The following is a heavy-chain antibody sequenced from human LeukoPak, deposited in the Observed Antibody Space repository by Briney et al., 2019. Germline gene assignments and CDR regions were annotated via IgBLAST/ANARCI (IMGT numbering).Heavy chain of an antibody. CDR3: ARGRKVRGVANWYFDL. Sequence: PSETLSLTCTVSGGSIGRSSYYWGWIRQPPGKGLEWIGSIYYSGSTFYNPSLKSRVTVSIDTSKNQFSLKLSSVTAADTSVYYCARGRKVRGVANWYFDLWGRGTLVTVSS. CDR1: GGSIGRSSYY. V-gene: IGHV4-39*07. J-gene: IGHJ2*01. CDR2: IYYSGST. D-gene: IGHD3-10*01.